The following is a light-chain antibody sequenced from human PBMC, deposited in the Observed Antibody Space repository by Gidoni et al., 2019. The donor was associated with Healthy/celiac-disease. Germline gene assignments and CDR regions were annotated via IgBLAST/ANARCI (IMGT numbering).Light chain of an antibody. CDR2: DVS. CDR1: SSDVGGSNY. Sequence: QSALTQPASVSGSPGQSITISCTGTSSDVGGSNYVSWYQQHPGKAPKLMIYDVSNRPSGVSNRFSGSKSGNTASLTISGLQAEDEADYYCSSYTSSSTLVYVFGTGTKVTVL. V-gene: IGLV2-14*03. CDR3: SSYTSSSTLVYV. J-gene: IGLJ1*01.